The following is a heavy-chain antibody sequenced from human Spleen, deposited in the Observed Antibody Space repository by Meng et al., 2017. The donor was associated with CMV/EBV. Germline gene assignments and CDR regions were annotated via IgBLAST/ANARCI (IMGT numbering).Heavy chain of an antibody. CDR1: GYTFTGYY. Sequence: ASVKVSCKASGYTFTGYYMHWVRQAPGQGLECMGWISAYNGNTNYAQKFQGRVTMTTDTSTSTAYMELRSLRSDDTAVYYCARDWIVVGAPGPFDYWGQGTLVTVSS. CDR3: ARDWIVVGAPGPFDY. D-gene: IGHD1-26*01. CDR2: ISAYNGNT. J-gene: IGHJ4*02. V-gene: IGHV1-18*04.